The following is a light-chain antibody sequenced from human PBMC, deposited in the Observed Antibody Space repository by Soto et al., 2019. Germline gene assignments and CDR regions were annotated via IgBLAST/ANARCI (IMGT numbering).Light chain of an antibody. Sequence: IQMTQSPSTLSASVGDRVTITCRASQSITTWLAWYQQKPGKAPKLLIYKAINLQSGVPSRFSGSGSGTEFTLTISSLQPDDFATYYCQRYNDYQYVFGQGTKLDMK. V-gene: IGKV1-5*03. CDR1: QSITTW. CDR3: QRYNDYQYV. J-gene: IGKJ2*01. CDR2: KAI.